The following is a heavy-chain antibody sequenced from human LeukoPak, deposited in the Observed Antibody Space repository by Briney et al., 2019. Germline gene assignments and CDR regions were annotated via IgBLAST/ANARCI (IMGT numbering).Heavy chain of an antibody. CDR1: GYNFSRYW. CDR3: AISSMIVAGWASDI. J-gene: IGHJ3*02. Sequence: GESLKISCKGSGYNFSRYWIAWVRQMPGKGLEWMGIIYPGDSDTRYSPSFQGQVTISADKSTTTAYLQWSSLKASDTAMYYCAISSMIVAGWASDIWGQGTMVTVSS. D-gene: IGHD3-22*01. V-gene: IGHV5-51*01. CDR2: IYPGDSDT.